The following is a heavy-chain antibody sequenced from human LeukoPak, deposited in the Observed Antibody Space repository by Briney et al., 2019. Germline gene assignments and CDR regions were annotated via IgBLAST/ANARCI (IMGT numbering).Heavy chain of an antibody. D-gene: IGHD1-26*01. V-gene: IGHV3-23*01. Sequence: GGSLRLSCAASGFTFSSYAMSWVPQAPGKGLEWVSAISGSGGSTYYADSVKGRFTISRDNSKNTLYLQMNSLRAEDTAVYYCAKGFGSPSARPFDYWGQGTLVTVSS. CDR1: GFTFSSYA. CDR3: AKGFGSPSARPFDY. CDR2: ISGSGGST. J-gene: IGHJ4*02.